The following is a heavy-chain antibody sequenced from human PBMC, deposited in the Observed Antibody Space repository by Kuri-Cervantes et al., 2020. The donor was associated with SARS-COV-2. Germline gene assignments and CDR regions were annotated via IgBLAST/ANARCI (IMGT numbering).Heavy chain of an antibody. J-gene: IGHJ4*02. D-gene: IGHD6-19*01. V-gene: IGHV1-69*04. CDR1: GGSFSSYA. CDR3: ERETSRTSGTGYYFDY. Sequence: SVKVSCKTSGGSFSSYATSWVRQAPGQGLEWMGRIIPIVGVPNYAQNFQGRVTITADTSTSTDYVELSSLRSEDTAVYHCERETSRTSGTGYYFDYWGQGTLVTVSS. CDR2: IIPIVGVP.